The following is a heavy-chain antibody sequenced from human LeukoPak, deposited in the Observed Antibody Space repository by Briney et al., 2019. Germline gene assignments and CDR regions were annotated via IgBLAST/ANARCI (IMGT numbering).Heavy chain of an antibody. J-gene: IGHJ4*02. D-gene: IGHD3-16*01. CDR3: ARDPGWGALDY. Sequence: GGSLRLSCAASGFSFSTTWMTWVRQTPEKGLELVSNINIDGSQRYHAFSVEGRFTISRDNVKNTLYLQMNSLRVEDTAVYYCARDPGWGALDYWGRGALVIVSS. V-gene: IGHV3-7*03. CDR1: GFSFSTTW. CDR2: INIDGSQR.